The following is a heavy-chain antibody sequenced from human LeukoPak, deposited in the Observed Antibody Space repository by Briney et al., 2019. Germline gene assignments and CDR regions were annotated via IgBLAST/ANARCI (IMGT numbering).Heavy chain of an antibody. J-gene: IGHJ5*02. CDR2: ISTYDGNT. CDR3: ARDGVRRAPGWFDT. D-gene: IGHD3-10*01. V-gene: IGHV1-18*01. CDR1: GYSFTIYG. Sequence: ASVTVSCKASGYSFTIYGINWVRQAPGQGPEWMGWISTYDGNTRYAQNVQGRVTMIRDTSTGTVYMELRNLRSDDTAIYYCARDGVRRAPGWFDTWGQGTLVTVSS.